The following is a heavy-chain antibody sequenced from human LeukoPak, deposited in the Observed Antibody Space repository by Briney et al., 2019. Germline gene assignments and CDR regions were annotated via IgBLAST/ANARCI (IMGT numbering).Heavy chain of an antibody. D-gene: IGHD6-19*01. V-gene: IGHV4-38-2*01. CDR2: IYHSGST. Sequence: PSETLSPTCAVSGYSISSGYYWGWIRQPPGKGLEWIGSIYHSGSTYYNPSLKSRVTISVDTSKNQFSLKLSSVTAADTAVYYCARSWWLVRAYFDYWGQGTLVTVSS. J-gene: IGHJ4*02. CDR1: GYSISSGYY. CDR3: ARSWWLVRAYFDY.